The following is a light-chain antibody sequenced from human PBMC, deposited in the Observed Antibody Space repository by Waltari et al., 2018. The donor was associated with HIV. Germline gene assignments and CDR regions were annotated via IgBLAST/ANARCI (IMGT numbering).Light chain of an antibody. CDR3: CSYAGRYTWV. Sequence: QSALTQPRSVSGSPGQSVTISCSVTSSDVGGYNYVSWYQQHPGKAPKLMIYDVTERPSGVPDRFSGSKSGNTASLTISGLQADDEADYYCCSYAGRYTWVFGGGTELTVL. J-gene: IGLJ3*02. CDR2: DVT. V-gene: IGLV2-11*01. CDR1: SSDVGGYNY.